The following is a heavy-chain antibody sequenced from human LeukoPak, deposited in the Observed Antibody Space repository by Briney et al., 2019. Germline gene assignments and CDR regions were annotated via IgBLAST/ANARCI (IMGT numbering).Heavy chain of an antibody. J-gene: IGHJ5*01. D-gene: IGHD2-2*01. CDR1: SGSITNYF. CDR3: AREDSAAYCTSSNCYGIDS. Sequence: PSETLTLTCTGFSGSITNYFWTWIRQPAGKGLEWIGRIYVSGLIFASGSTNYNPSLKSRVIISVDKSKKQVSLKLRSVTAADTAVYYCAREDSAAYCTSSNCYGIDSRGQGTLVTVSS. CDR2: IYVSGLIFASGST. V-gene: IGHV4-4*07.